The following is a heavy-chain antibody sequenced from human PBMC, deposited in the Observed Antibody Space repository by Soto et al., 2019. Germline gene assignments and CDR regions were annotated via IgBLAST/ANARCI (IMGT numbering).Heavy chain of an antibody. Sequence: SETLSLTCAVSSGSISSNNWWSWVRQPPGKGLEWIGEIYHSGSTNFNPSLKSRVTISVDKSKNQFPLNLSSVTAADTAVYYCAKMGDYYFDSWGQGTLVTVSS. CDR3: AKMGDYYFDS. V-gene: IGHV4-4*02. J-gene: IGHJ4*02. CDR1: SGSISSNNW. D-gene: IGHD3-16*01. CDR2: IYHSGST.